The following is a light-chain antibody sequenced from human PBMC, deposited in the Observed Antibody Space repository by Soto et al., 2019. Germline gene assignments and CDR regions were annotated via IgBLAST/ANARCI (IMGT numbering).Light chain of an antibody. CDR1: SSNIGNNY. V-gene: IGLV1-51*02. J-gene: IGLJ3*02. CDR3: GTWDDSLSARV. Sequence: QSVLTQPPSVSAAPGQRVIISCSGSSSNIGNNYVSWYRQFPGTAPKLLICEDDKRPPGIPDRFSGSKSGSSATLAITGIQIGDEADYYCGTWDDSLSARVFGGGTKVTVL. CDR2: EDD.